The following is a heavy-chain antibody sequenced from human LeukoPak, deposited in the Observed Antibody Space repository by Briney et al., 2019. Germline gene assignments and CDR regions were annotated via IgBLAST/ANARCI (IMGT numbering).Heavy chain of an antibody. CDR2: ISSSGSTT. D-gene: IGHD1-26*01. CDR3: ARHGSGSPDC. CDR1: GFAFRGYY. Sequence: GGSLRLSCAASGFAFRGYYMAWIRQAPGKGPEWVTYISSSGSTTYYADSVKGRFTTSRDNAKNTLYLQMQSLRADDTAVYYCARHGSGSPDCWGQGTLVTVSS. J-gene: IGHJ4*02. V-gene: IGHV3-11*01.